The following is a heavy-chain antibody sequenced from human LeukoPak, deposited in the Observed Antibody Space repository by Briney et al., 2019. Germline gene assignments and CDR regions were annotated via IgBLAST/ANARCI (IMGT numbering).Heavy chain of an antibody. CDR2: IYTSGST. Sequence: PSETLSLTCTVSGGSISSSSYYWSWIRQPAGKGLEWIGRIYTSGSTIYNPSLKSRVTMSVDTSKNQFSLKLSSVTAADTAVYYCARGGYYESSGYYEYFQHWGQGTLVTVSS. CDR3: ARGGYYESSGYYEYFQH. CDR1: GGSISSSSYY. J-gene: IGHJ1*01. V-gene: IGHV4-61*02. D-gene: IGHD3-22*01.